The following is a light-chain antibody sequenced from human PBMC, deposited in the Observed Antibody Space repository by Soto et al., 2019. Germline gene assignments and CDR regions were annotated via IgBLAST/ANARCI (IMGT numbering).Light chain of an antibody. V-gene: IGLV1-40*01. Sequence: QSVLTQPPSVSGAPGQRVTISCTGSSSNIGAGYDVHWYQQLPGTAPKLLIYGNSNRPSGVPDRFSGSKSGTSASLAITGLQPELGVDYSGRPYDSTLSGPVVFGGGTKPTVL. CDR1: SSNIGAGYD. CDR3: RPYDSTLSGPVV. CDR2: GNS. J-gene: IGLJ2*01.